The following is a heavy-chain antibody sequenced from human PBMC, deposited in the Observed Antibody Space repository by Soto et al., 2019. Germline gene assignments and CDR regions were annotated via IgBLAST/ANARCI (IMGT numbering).Heavy chain of an antibody. Sequence: SVKVSCKASGGTFSSYAISWVRQAPGQGLEWMGGIIPIFGTANYAQKFQGRVTITADESTSTAYMELSSLRSEDTAVYYCARDSGGDIVATIEDYYYGMDVWGQGTTVTVSS. V-gene: IGHV1-69*13. J-gene: IGHJ6*02. CDR3: ARDSGGDIVATIEDYYYGMDV. CDR2: IIPIFGTA. CDR1: GGTFSSYA. D-gene: IGHD5-12*01.